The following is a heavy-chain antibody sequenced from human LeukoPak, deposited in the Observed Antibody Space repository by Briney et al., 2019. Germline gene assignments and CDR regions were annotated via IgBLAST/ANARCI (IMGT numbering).Heavy chain of an antibody. CDR1: GGSISSSSYY. CDR3: ARVVPAAYFNWFDP. V-gene: IGHV4-39*01. D-gene: IGHD2-2*01. J-gene: IGHJ5*02. CDR2: IYYSGST. Sequence: SETLSLTCTVSGGSISSSSYYWGWIRQPPGKGLEWIGSIYYSGSTYYNPSLKSRVTISVDTSKNQFSLKLSSVTAADTAVYYCARVVPAAYFNWFDPWGQGTLVTVSP.